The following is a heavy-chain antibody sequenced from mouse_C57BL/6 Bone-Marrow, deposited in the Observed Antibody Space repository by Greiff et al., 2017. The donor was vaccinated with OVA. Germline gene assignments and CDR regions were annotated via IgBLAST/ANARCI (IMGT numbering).Heavy chain of an antibody. V-gene: IGHV1-54*01. CDR2: INPGSGGT. CDR1: GYAFTNYL. Sequence: QVQLKQSGAELVRPGTSVKVSCKASGYAFTNYLIEWVKQRPGQGLEWIGVINPGSGGTNYNEKLKGKATLTADKSSSTAYMQLSSLTSEDSAVYFCARGLYYYAMDYWGQGTSVTVSS. CDR3: ARGLYYYAMDY. J-gene: IGHJ4*01.